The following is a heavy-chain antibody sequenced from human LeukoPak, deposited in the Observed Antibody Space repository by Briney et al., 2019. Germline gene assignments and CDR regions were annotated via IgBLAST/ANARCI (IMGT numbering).Heavy chain of an antibody. CDR1: GVTFSSYG. Sequence: PGGSLRLSCAASGVTFSSYGRHWVRQAPGKGLERVAVIWYDGSNKYYADSVKGRFTISRDNSRNTLYLQMNSPVAEDTAMYYCARDKIPAAHYWDQGPLVTLSS. D-gene: IGHD6-13*01. CDR3: ARDKIPAAHY. V-gene: IGHV3-33*01. CDR2: IWYDGSNK. J-gene: IGHJ4*02.